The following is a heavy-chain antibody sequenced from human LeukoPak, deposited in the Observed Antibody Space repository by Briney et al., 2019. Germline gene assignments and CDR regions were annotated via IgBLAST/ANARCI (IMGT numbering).Heavy chain of an antibody. CDR1: GDSITSYY. J-gene: IGHJ3*02. V-gene: IGHV4-59*01. CDR3: VRDTREDCSGDSCYWDDAFDI. CDR2: IYHNRRP. Sequence: PSETLSLTCTVSGDSITSYYWSWIRQPPGKGLEWIGHIYHNRRPNYNPSLRSRVAISVDTSKNQLSLKLSYVTAADTAVYYCVRDTREDCSGDSCYWDDAFDIWGQGTAVIVSS. D-gene: IGHD2-15*01.